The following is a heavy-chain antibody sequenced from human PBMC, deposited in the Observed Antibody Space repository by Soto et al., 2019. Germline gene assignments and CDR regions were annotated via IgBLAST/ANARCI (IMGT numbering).Heavy chain of an antibody. Sequence: GGSLRLSCAASGFTFSSYAMSWVRQAPGKGLEWVSAISGSGGSTYYADYVKGRCTISRDNSKNTLYLQMNSLRAEDTAVYYCEKTIVAPLYDLDYWGQGTLVTVSS. CDR2: ISGSGGST. V-gene: IGHV3-23*01. CDR1: GFTFSSYA. D-gene: IGHD5-12*01. J-gene: IGHJ4*02. CDR3: EKTIVAPLYDLDY.